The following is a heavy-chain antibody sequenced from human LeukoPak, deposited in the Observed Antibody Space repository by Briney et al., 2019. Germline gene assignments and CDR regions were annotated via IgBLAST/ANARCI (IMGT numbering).Heavy chain of an antibody. D-gene: IGHD1-14*01. CDR1: GYSFTSYW. Sequence: GESLKISCKGSGYSFTSYWISWVRQMSGKGLEWMGKIDPSESYTNYSPSLQGHVTISTDKSINTAYLQWSSLKASDTAMCYCARHTGWAFQIWGQGTMVTVSS. CDR3: ARHTGWAFQI. CDR2: IDPSESYT. J-gene: IGHJ3*02. V-gene: IGHV5-10-1*01.